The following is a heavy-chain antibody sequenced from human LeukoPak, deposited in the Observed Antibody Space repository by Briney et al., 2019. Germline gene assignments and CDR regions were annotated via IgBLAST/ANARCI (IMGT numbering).Heavy chain of an antibody. CDR3: ARDSGLTSGSYHFDY. J-gene: IGHJ4*02. Sequence: GGPLRLSCAASGFTVSGNYMSWVRQAPGKGLEWVSVIYSGDSTYYADSVKGRFTVSKDNSKNTLYLQMNSLRAEDTAVYYCARDSGLTSGSYHFDYWGQGTLVTVSS. D-gene: IGHD1-26*01. CDR2: IYSGDST. CDR1: GFTVSGNY. V-gene: IGHV3-53*01.